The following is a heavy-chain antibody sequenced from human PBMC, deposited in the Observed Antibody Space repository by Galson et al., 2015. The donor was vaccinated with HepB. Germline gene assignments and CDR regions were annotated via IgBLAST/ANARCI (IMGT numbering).Heavy chain of an antibody. CDR1: GYNFTNYW. J-gene: IGHJ3*01. D-gene: IGHD6-19*01. CDR2: IDPVDFYT. CDR3: ARQAIGYSSRGDGFDL. Sequence: QSGAEVKKLGESLRISCQGSGYNFTNYWVTWVRQMPGEGLEWMGKIDPVDFYTNYSPSFQGHVTISTDKSISTAYLQWSSLKASDTAMYYCARQAIGYSSRGDGFDLWGQGTLVTLSS. V-gene: IGHV5-10-1*01.